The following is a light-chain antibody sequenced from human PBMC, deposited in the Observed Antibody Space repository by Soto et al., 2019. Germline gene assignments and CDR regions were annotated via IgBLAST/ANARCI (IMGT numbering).Light chain of an antibody. CDR1: NSDVGGYNS. Sequence: QSALTQPASVSVSPGQSITISCTGTNSDVGGYNSVSWYQQHPGKAPKLMIYEVSNRPSGVSNRFSGSKSGNTASLTISGLQAEEEADYYCSSYTTSSNIVFGTGTKVTV. V-gene: IGLV2-14*01. J-gene: IGLJ1*01. CDR3: SSYTTSSNIV. CDR2: EVS.